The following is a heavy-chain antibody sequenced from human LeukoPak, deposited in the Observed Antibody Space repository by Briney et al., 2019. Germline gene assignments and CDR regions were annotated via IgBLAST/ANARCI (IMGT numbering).Heavy chain of an antibody. D-gene: IGHD3-3*01. J-gene: IGHJ4*02. CDR3: AKVGDERFLEWLARGGYFDY. V-gene: IGHV3-30*04. Sequence: PGRSLRLSCAASGFTFSTYAMHWVRQAPGTGLEWVALIGFDGRNTYYTDSVKGRFTISRDNSKNTLYLQMNSLRAEDTAVYYCAKVGDERFLEWLARGGYFDYWGQGTLVTVSS. CDR1: GFTFSTYA. CDR2: IGFDGRNT.